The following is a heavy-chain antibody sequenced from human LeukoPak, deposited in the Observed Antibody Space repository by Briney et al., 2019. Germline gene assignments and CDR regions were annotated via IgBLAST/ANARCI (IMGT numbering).Heavy chain of an antibody. J-gene: IGHJ5*02. Sequence: GASVTVSCKASGYTFTSYYMHWVRQAPGQGLEWMGIINPSGGSTSYAQKFQGRVTMTRDMSTSTVYMELSSLRSEDTAVYYCARGSISCSSTSCSNWFDPWGQGTLVTVSS. V-gene: IGHV1-46*01. CDR2: INPSGGST. D-gene: IGHD2-2*01. CDR1: GYTFTSYY. CDR3: ARGSISCSSTSCSNWFDP.